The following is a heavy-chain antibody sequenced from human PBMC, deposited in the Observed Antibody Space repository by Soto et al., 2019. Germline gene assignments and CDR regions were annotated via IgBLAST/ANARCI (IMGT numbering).Heavy chain of an antibody. D-gene: IGHD4-17*01. CDR2: ISSSGSTI. CDR1: GFTFSSYE. V-gene: IGHV3-48*03. Sequence: PGGSLRLSCAASGFTFSSYEMNWVRQAPGKGLEWVSYISSSGSTIYYADSVKGRFTISRDNAKNSLYLQMNSLRAEDTAVYYCARLTTVTPPYYYSMDVWAKGPRSPSP. J-gene: IGHJ6*02. CDR3: ARLTTVTPPYYYSMDV.